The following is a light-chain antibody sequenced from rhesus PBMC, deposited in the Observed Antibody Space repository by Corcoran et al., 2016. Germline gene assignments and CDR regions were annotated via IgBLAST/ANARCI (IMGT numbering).Light chain of an antibody. CDR1: ENVNNY. Sequence: DIQMTQSPSSLSASVGDRVTITCRASENVNNYLNWYQQKPGKAPKLLINKASTLQSGVPSRFSGSGSWTDYTFTISSLQPEDVATYYCQHGYGTPYSFGQGTKVEIK. CDR2: KAS. J-gene: IGKJ2*01. CDR3: QHGYGTPYS. V-gene: IGKV1-74*01.